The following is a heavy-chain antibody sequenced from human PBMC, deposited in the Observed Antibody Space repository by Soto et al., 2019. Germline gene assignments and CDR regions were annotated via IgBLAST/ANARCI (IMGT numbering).Heavy chain of an antibody. CDR3: AKDTVDNHY. CDR1: GFTFSDYY. CDR2: ISGSGGST. J-gene: IGHJ4*02. Sequence: GSLRLSYAASGFTFSDYYMSWVRQAPGKGLEWVSDISGSGGSTYYADSVKGRFTISRDNSKNTLYLQMNSLRAEDTAVYYCAKDTVDNHYWGQGTLVTGSS. V-gene: IGHV3-23*01. D-gene: IGHD5-12*01.